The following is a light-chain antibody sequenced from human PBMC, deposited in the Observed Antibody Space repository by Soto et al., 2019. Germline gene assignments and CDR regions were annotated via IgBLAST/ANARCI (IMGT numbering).Light chain of an antibody. Sequence: EIVMTQSPATLSVSPGERATLSCRASQSISSNLGWYQQKPGQAPRLLIYGASTRATGIPARFCGSGSGTEFTLTISSLQSEDSAVYYCQQYNTWRQITFGQGTRLEIK. CDR3: QQYNTWRQIT. V-gene: IGKV3-15*01. CDR2: GAS. J-gene: IGKJ5*01. CDR1: QSISSN.